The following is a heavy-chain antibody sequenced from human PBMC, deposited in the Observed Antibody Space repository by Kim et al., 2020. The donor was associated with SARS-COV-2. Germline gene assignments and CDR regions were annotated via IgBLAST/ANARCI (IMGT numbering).Heavy chain of an antibody. CDR3: ARGLLWFDY. D-gene: IGHD3-10*01. Sequence: SETLSLTCAVYGGSFSGYYWSWIRQPPGKGLEWIGEINHSGSTNYNPSLKSRVTISVDTSKNQFSLKLSSVTAADTDVYYCARGLLWFDYWGQGTLVTVSS. CDR2: INHSGST. V-gene: IGHV4-34*01. J-gene: IGHJ4*02. CDR1: GGSFSGYY.